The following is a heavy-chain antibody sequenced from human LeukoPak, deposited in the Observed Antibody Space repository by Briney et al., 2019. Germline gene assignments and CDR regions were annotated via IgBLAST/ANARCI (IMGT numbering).Heavy chain of an antibody. J-gene: IGHJ5*02. Sequence: GASVKVSCKASGGIFISYAISWVRQAPGQGLEWMGGIIPIFGTANYAQKFQGRVTITADESTSTAYMELSSLRSEDTAVYYCARDGSTPGDWFDPWGQGTLVTVSS. CDR3: ARDGSTPGDWFDP. CDR2: IIPIFGTA. D-gene: IGHD6-13*01. V-gene: IGHV1-69*13. CDR1: GGIFISYA.